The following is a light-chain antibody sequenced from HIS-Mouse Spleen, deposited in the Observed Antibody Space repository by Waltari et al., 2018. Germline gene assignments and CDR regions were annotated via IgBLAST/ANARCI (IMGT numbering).Light chain of an antibody. CDR1: ALPKKY. V-gene: IGLV3-10*01. CDR3: YSTDSSGNHRV. J-gene: IGLJ2*01. CDR2: EDS. Sequence: SYELTQPPSVSVSPGQTARITCSGDALPKKYAYWYQQKSGPAPVLVIYEDSKRPAGIPEGFSGSSSVTMATLTISGAQVEDEADYYCYSTDSSGNHRVFGGGTKLTVL.